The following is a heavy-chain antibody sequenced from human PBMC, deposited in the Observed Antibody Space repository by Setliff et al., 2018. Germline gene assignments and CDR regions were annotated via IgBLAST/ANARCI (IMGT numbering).Heavy chain of an antibody. D-gene: IGHD3-3*01. Sequence: GGSLRLSCAASGFTFSSYAMNWVRQAPGKGLEWVSSISSSSSYIYYADSVEGRFTISRDNAKNSLYLQMNSLRVEDTAVYYCAKVNNRFWSGYYPYYYGMDVWGQGTTVTVSS. CDR3: AKVNNRFWSGYYPYYYGMDV. V-gene: IGHV3-21*06. CDR1: GFTFSSYA. CDR2: ISSSSSYI. J-gene: IGHJ6*02.